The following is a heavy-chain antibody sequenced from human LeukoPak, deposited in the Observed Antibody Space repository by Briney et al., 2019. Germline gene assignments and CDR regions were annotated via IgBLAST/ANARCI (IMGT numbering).Heavy chain of an antibody. J-gene: IGHJ5*02. D-gene: IGHD3-16*01. CDR2: IYYSGST. Sequence: PSETLSLTCTVSGGSISSSSYYWGWIRQPPGKGLEWIGSIYYSGSTYYNPSLKSRVTISVDTSKNQFSLKLSSVTAADTAVYYCAGRIMITFGGVSPWGQGTLVTVSS. CDR3: AGRIMITFGGVSP. V-gene: IGHV4-39*01. CDR1: GGSISSSSYY.